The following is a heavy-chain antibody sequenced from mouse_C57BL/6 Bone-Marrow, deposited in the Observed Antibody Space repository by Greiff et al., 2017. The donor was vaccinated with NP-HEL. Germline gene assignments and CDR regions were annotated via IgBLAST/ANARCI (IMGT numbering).Heavy chain of an antibody. V-gene: IGHV5-17*01. D-gene: IGHD1-1*01. CDR3: ERREHTVGATEAMDY. Sequence: EVKLMESGGGLVKPGGSLKLSCAASGFTFSDYGMHWVRQAPEKGLEWVAYISSGSSTIYYADTVKGRSTISRDNAKNTLFLQMTSLRSEDTAMYYCERREHTVGATEAMDYWGQGTSVTVSS. CDR2: ISSGSSTI. CDR1: GFTFSDYG. J-gene: IGHJ4*01.